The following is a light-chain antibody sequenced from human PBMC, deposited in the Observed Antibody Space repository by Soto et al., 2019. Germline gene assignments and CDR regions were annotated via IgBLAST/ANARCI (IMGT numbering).Light chain of an antibody. Sequence: QSALTQPRSVSGSPGQSVTISCTGTSSDVGAYNSVSWYQQHPGKAPKVMVYDVSKRPSGVPDRFSGSKSDNTAALTISGIQAEDEADYYCCSFAGSDTLIFGGGTKVTVL. CDR3: CSFAGSDTLI. V-gene: IGLV2-11*01. J-gene: IGLJ2*01. CDR1: SSDVGAYNS. CDR2: DVS.